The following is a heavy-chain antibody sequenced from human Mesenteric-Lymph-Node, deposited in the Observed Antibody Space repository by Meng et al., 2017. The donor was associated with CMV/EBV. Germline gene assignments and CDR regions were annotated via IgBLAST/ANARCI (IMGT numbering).Heavy chain of an antibody. CDR2: IYYSGST. CDR3: AGGYSSGWYSAVSNWYFDL. CDR1: GGSISSTRYY. D-gene: IGHD6-19*01. V-gene: IGHV4-39*07. Sequence: SETLSLTCTVSGGSISSTRYYWGWIRQPPGKGLEWIGSIYYSGSTNYNPSLKSRVTISVDTSKNQFSLKLSSVTAADTAVYYCAGGYSSGWYSAVSNWYFDLWGRGTLVTVSS. J-gene: IGHJ2*01.